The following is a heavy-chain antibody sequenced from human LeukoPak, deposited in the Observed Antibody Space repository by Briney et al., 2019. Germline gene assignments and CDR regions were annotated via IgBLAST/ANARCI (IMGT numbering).Heavy chain of an antibody. CDR3: AGSNWAAGAGFDS. J-gene: IGHJ4*02. V-gene: IGHV1-2*02. Sequence: DSVKVSFKASGSSFTAYYMHWVRQAPGQGLEWMGWIKCDSGGTEYSRNYRGRVTMTRDTSISTAYMELTRLAADDTTVYYCAGSNWAAGAGFDSWGQGTQVTVSS. CDR1: GSSFTAYY. D-gene: IGHD2-8*01. CDR2: IKCDSGGT.